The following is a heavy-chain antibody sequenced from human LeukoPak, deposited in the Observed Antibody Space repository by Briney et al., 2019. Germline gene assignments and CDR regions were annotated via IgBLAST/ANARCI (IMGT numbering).Heavy chain of an antibody. J-gene: IGHJ4*02. V-gene: IGHV3-20*04. CDR1: GFTFDDYG. CDR3: ARGRSTFDY. CDR2: INWNGGSI. Sequence: GGSLRLSCAVSGFTFDDYGMSWVGQAPGKGLEWVSGINWNGGSIGYADSVKGRFTISRDNVKNSLYLQMNSLRAEDTALYYCARGRSTFDYWGQGTLVTVSS. D-gene: IGHD2-2*01.